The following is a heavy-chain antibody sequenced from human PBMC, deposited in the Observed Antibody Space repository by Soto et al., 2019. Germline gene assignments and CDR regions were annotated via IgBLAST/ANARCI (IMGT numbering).Heavy chain of an antibody. V-gene: IGHV3-23*01. CDR3: GGHWYNY. Sequence: GGSLRLSCVASGFTFSSSAMSWVRQPPGKGLEWVSLISVPGGSANYADSVRGRFAISIDSSKNMVYLQMNSLRAEDTAVYYCGGHWYNYWGQGTLVTSPQ. D-gene: IGHD6-13*01. J-gene: IGHJ4*02. CDR1: GFTFSSSA. CDR2: ISVPGGSA.